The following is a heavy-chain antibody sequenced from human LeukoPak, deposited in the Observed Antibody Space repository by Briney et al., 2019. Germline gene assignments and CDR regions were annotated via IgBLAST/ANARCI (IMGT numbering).Heavy chain of an antibody. Sequence: GGSLRLSCAASGFTFSSYAMSWIRQAPGKGLEWVSAISGSGGSTYYADSVKGRFTISRDNSKNTLYLQMNSLRAEDTAVYYCAKGSTSTVTPTDYWGQGTLVTVSS. CDR3: AKGSTSTVTPTDY. V-gene: IGHV3-23*01. D-gene: IGHD4-17*01. J-gene: IGHJ4*02. CDR2: ISGSGGST. CDR1: GFTFSSYA.